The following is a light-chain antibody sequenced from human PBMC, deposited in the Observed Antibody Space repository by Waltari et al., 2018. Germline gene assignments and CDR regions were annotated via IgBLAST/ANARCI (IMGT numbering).Light chain of an antibody. CDR3: PQYNRWPPIT. V-gene: IGKV3-15*01. Sequence: EIVMTQSPATLSVSPGERATLSCRASQGISDNLAWYQQKPGQAPRLLTYGAFNRATCIPAKFTGRWSGTGFPLPIRRLQSENFAVYYCPQYNRWPPITFGQGTRLEIK. CDR2: GAF. J-gene: IGKJ5*01. CDR1: QGISDN.